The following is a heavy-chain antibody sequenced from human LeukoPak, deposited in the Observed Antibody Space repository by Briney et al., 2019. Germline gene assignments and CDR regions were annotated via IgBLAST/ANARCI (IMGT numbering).Heavy chain of an antibody. Sequence: QPGGALRLSCAASGFRFSECTVNWVRQASGRGLEWISRIRNKADNYASTYAASVTGRFTIYRDDSKNTVYPQLNSLETEDTAVYYRFTRVRDTAMNEHWRQASQVTVSS. CDR3: FTRVRDTAMNEH. CDR1: GFRFSECT. V-gene: IGHV3-73*01. J-gene: IGHJ4*02. D-gene: IGHD5-18*01. CDR2: IRNKADNYAS.